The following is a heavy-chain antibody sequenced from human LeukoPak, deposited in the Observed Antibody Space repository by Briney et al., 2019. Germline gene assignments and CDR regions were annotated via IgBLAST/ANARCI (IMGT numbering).Heavy chain of an antibody. D-gene: IGHD5-18*01. Sequence: ASVKVSCKAFGYTFTSNYMHWVRQAPGQGPEWMGVISPSGGSTTYAQKFQGRVTLTRDMSTSTVYMELSSLRSEDTAVYYCARSNSYGDGLDYWGQGTLVTVSS. CDR3: ARSNSYGDGLDY. CDR1: GYTFTSNY. CDR2: ISPSGGST. J-gene: IGHJ4*02. V-gene: IGHV1-46*01.